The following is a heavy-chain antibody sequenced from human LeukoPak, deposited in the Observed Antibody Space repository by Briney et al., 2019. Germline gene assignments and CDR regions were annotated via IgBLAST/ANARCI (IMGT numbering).Heavy chain of an antibody. CDR1: GGSISSYY. D-gene: IGHD3-3*01. J-gene: IGHJ4*02. CDR2: IYYSGST. CDR3: ARGGLHDFWSGYYYYFDY. Sequence: SETLSLTCTVSGGSISSYYWSWIRQPPGKGLEWIGYIYYSGSTNYNPSLKSRVTISVDTSKNQFSLKLSSVTAADTAVYYCARGGLHDFWSGYYYYFDYWGQGTLVTVSS. V-gene: IGHV4-59*01.